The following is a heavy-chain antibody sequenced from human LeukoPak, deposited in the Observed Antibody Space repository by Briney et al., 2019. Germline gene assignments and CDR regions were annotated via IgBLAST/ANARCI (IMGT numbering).Heavy chain of an antibody. Sequence: GGSLRLSCAASGFTFSSYGMHWVRQAPGKGLEWVAVIWYDGSNKYYADSVKGRFTISRDNAKNSLYLQMNSLRADDTAVYYCARAAQIDYWGQGTLVTVSS. V-gene: IGHV3-33*01. CDR3: ARAAQIDY. CDR1: GFTFSSYG. CDR2: IWYDGSNK. J-gene: IGHJ4*02.